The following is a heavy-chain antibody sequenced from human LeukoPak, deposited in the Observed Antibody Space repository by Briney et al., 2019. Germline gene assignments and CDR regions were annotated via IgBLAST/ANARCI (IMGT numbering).Heavy chain of an antibody. CDR3: ARGMYYDSSGATDY. CDR2: ISYDGSNK. V-gene: IGHV3-30*03. CDR1: GFTFSSYG. J-gene: IGHJ4*02. Sequence: GGSLRLSCAASGFTFSSYGMHWVRQAPGKGLEWVAVISYDGSNKYYAGSVKGRFTISRDNSKNTLYLQMNSLRAEDTAVYYCARGMYYDSSGATDYWGQGTLVTVSS. D-gene: IGHD3-22*01.